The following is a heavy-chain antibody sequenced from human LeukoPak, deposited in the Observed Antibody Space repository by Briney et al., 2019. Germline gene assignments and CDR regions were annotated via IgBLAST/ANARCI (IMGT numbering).Heavy chain of an antibody. CDR3: ARWPAFIDSSGYFFDY. CDR2: IIPIFGTA. Sequence: SVKVSRKASGGTFSSYAISWVRQAPGQGLEWMGGIIPIFGTANYAQKFQGRVTITTDESTSTAYMELSSLRSEDTAVYYCARWPAFIDSSGYFFDYWGQGTLVTVSS. CDR1: GGTFSSYA. D-gene: IGHD3-22*01. V-gene: IGHV1-69*05. J-gene: IGHJ4*02.